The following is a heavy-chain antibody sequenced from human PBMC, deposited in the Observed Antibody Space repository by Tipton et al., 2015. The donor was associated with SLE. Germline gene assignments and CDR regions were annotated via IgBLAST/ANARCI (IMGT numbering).Heavy chain of an antibody. CDR1: GGSISSSSYY. CDR2: IYYSGST. J-gene: IGHJ4*02. V-gene: IGHV4-39*07. CDR3: ARVGDEAAAALGY. D-gene: IGHD6-13*01. Sequence: LRLSCTVSGGSISSSSYYWGWIRQPPGKGLEWIGSIYYSGSTYYNPSLKSRVTISVDTSKNQFSLKLSSVTAADTAMYYCARVGDEAAAALGYWGQGTLVTVSS.